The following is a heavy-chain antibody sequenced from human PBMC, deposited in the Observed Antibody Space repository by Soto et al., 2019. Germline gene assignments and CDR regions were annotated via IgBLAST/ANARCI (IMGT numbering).Heavy chain of an antibody. CDR1: GESFSDKY. Sequence: QAQLQQWGAGLLRPSETLSLTCAVYGESFSDKYWTWIRQPPGKGLEWIGEVNTKKGTNYSPSLKSRASISVDSSKNPFSLSLYSATAADTAIYYCARGIMEGTFKGGRRTYYWYLDLWGRGTLVVVSS. CDR3: ARGIMEGTFKGGRRTYYWYLDL. V-gene: IGHV4-34*02. CDR2: VNTKKGT. D-gene: IGHD2-8*01. J-gene: IGHJ2*01.